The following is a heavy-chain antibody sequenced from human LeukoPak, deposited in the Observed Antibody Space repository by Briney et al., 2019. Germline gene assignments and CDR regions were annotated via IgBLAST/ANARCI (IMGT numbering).Heavy chain of an antibody. J-gene: IGHJ5*02. Sequence: PSEILSLTCAVYGGSFSGYYWSWIRQPPGKGLEWIGEINHSGSTDYNPSLKSRVTISVDTSKNQFSLKLSSVTAADTAVYYCAREIAAAEKNWFDPWGQGTLVTVSS. D-gene: IGHD6-13*01. CDR1: GGSFSGYY. CDR3: AREIAAAEKNWFDP. CDR2: INHSGST. V-gene: IGHV4-34*01.